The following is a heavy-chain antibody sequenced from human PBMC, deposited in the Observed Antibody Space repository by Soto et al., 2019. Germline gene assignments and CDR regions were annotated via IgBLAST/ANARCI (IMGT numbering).Heavy chain of an antibody. D-gene: IGHD6-19*01. CDR3: ARSPFCSGWPYSYYAMDF. V-gene: IGHV1-18*01. Sequence: ASVKVSCKASGYTFTSYGISWVRQAPGQGLEWMGWISAYNGNTNYAQKLQGRVTMTTDTSTSTAYMELRSLRSDDTAVYYCARSPFCSGWPYSYYAMDFWGQGTTVTVSS. CDR2: ISAYNGNT. J-gene: IGHJ6*02. CDR1: GYTFTSYG.